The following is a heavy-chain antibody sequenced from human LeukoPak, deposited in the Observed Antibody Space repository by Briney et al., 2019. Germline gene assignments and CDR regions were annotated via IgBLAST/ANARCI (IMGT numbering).Heavy chain of an antibody. CDR2: IKQDGSEK. J-gene: IGHJ4*02. Sequence: PGGSLRLSCAASGFTFSSYGMHWVRQAPGKGLEWVANIKQDGSEKYYVDSVKGRFTISRDNAKNSLYLQMNSLRAEDTAVYYCARDPSDGYYDSSGYFDYWGQGTLVTVSS. CDR3: ARDPSDGYYDSSGYFDY. V-gene: IGHV3-7*01. D-gene: IGHD3-22*01. CDR1: GFTFSSYG.